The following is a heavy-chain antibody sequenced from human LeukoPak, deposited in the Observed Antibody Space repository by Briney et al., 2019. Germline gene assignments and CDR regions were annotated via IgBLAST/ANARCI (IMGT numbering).Heavy chain of an antibody. CDR3: ARGGRYCSSTSCYDLDY. D-gene: IGHD2-2*01. J-gene: IGHJ4*02. Sequence: ASVKVSCKASGGTFNSYAISWVRQAPGQGLEWMGGIIPVFGTAIYAQKFQGRVTITADESISTAYMELSSLRSEDTAVYYCARGGRYCSSTSCYDLDYWGQGTLVTVSS. CDR2: IIPVFGTA. V-gene: IGHV1-69*01. CDR1: GGTFNSYA.